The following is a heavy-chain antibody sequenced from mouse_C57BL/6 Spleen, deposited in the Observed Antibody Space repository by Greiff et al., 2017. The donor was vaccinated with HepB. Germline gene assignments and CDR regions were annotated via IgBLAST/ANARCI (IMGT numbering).Heavy chain of an antibody. D-gene: IGHD2-1*01. CDR1: GFTFSSYA. CDR2: ISSGGDYI. Sequence: EVQVVESGEGLVKPGGSLKLSCAASGFTFSSYAMSWVRQTPEKRLEWVAYISSGGDYIYYADTVKGRFTISRDNARNTLYLQMSSLKSEDTAMYYCTRAYGKGDYFDYWGQGTTLTVSS. J-gene: IGHJ2*01. V-gene: IGHV5-9-1*02. CDR3: TRAYGKGDYFDY.